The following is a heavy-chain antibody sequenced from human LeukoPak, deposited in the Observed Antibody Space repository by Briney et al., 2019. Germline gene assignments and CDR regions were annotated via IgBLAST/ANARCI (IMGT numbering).Heavy chain of an antibody. CDR2: VYPGDSDT. J-gene: IGHJ4*02. V-gene: IGHV5-51*01. CDR1: DSPFNNYW. Sequence: GESLKISCKGSDSPFNNYWIAGGGRLPGKAWEGMGIVYPGDSDTKYSPSFQGQVTISVDKSISTAYLQWHSLKASDTAMFYCARRSVSNNYFDYWGQGTLVTVSS. D-gene: IGHD5/OR15-5a*01. CDR3: ARRSVSNNYFDY.